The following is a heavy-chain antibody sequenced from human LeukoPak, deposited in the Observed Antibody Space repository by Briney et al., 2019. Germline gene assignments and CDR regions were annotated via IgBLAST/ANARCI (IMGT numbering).Heavy chain of an antibody. CDR2: INPSGGST. V-gene: IGHV1-46*01. D-gene: IGHD6-19*01. J-gene: IGHJ4*02. CDR3: ATSNEEWLVTFDY. Sequence: VASVKVSCKASGYTFTSYYMHWVRQAPGQGLEWMGIINPSGGSTSYAQKFQGRVSMTRDTSTSTVYMELSSLRSEDTAVYYCATSNEEWLVTFDYWGQGTLVTVSS. CDR1: GYTFTSYY.